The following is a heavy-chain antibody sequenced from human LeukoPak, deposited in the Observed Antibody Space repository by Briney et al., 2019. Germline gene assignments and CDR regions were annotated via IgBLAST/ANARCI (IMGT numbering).Heavy chain of an antibody. J-gene: IGHJ6*02. D-gene: IGHD1-26*01. V-gene: IGHV1-69*13. CDR1: GGTFSSYA. Sequence: ASVKVPCKASGGTFSSYAISWVRQAPGQGLEWMGGIIPIFGTANYAQKFQGRVTITADESTSTAYMELSSLRSEDTAVYYCAREGGYYGSEIWGQGTTVTVSS. CDR2: IIPIFGTA. CDR3: AREGGYYGSEI.